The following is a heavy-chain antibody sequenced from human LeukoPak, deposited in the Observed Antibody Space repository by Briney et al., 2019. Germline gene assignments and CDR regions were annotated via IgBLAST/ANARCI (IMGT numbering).Heavy chain of an antibody. J-gene: IGHJ4*02. CDR3: ASDSSVRRVFDY. CDR1: GGSTSSYY. D-gene: IGHD3-22*01. Sequence: PSETLSLTCTVSGGSTSSYYWSWIRQPPGKGLEWIGYIYYSGSTNYNPSLKSRVHISVDTSKHQFSLKLSSVTAADTAVYYCASDSSVRRVFDYWGQGTLVTVSS. V-gene: IGHV4-59*01. CDR2: IYYSGST.